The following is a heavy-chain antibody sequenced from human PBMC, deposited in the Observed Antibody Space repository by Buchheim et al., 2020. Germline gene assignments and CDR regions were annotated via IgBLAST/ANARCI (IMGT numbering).Heavy chain of an antibody. CDR3: ARDLHYTMVRGVDGMDV. CDR2: ISGSGGST. J-gene: IGHJ6*02. V-gene: IGHV3-23*01. Sequence: EVQLLESGGGLVQPGGSLRLSCAVSGFTFSSYAMSWVRQAPGKGLEWVSAISGSGGSTYYADSVKGRFTISRANSKNTLYLQMNSLRAEDTAVYYCARDLHYTMVRGVDGMDVWGQGTT. CDR1: GFTFSSYA. D-gene: IGHD3-10*01.